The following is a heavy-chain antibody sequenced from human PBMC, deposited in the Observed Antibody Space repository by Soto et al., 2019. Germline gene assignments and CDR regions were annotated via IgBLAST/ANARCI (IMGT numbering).Heavy chain of an antibody. D-gene: IGHD3-3*01. CDR2: IIPMFGTP. Sequence: QVQLVQSGAEVKEPGSSVKVSCTASGGTVSNYPISWVRQAPGQGLEWMGGIIPMFGTPNYALKFQGRVTITADESTRTAYMELSSLRYDDTAVYYCARHARHLEWLQPFDYWGQGDLVTVSS. J-gene: IGHJ4*02. CDR3: ARHARHLEWLQPFDY. CDR1: GGTVSNYP. V-gene: IGHV1-69*01.